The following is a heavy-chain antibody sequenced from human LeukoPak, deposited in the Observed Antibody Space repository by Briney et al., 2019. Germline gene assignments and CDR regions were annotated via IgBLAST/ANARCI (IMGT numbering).Heavy chain of an antibody. CDR2: INHSGST. CDR3: ARDDPIYVDAFDI. CDR1: GGSFSGYY. V-gene: IGHV4-34*01. Sequence: SSETLSLTCAVYGGSFSGYYWSWIRQPPGKGLEWIGEINHSGSTNYNPSLKSRVTISVDTSKNQFSLKLSSVTAADTAVYYCARDDPIYVDAFDIWGQGTMVTVSS. D-gene: IGHD2-21*01. J-gene: IGHJ3*02.